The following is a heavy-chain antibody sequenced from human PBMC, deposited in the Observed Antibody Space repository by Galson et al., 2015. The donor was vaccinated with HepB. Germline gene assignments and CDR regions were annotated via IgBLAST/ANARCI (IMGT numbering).Heavy chain of an antibody. CDR2: ICSGDNT. D-gene: IGHD2/OR15-2a*01. V-gene: IGHV3-66*02. J-gene: IGHJ3*02. CDR3: ARRGECCRAFDI. CDR1: GFTVSNSF. Sequence: SLRLSCAASGFTVSNSFMSWVRQAPGKGLEWVSIICSGDNTYYADSAKGRFTISRDNSNNTLFLQLNSLRTEDTAVYYCARRGECCRAFDIWGQGTMVTVSS.